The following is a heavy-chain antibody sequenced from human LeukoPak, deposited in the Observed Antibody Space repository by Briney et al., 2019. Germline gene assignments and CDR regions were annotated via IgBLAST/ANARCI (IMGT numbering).Heavy chain of an antibody. CDR3: TGRGNTYGFGWFDP. D-gene: IGHD5-18*01. CDR2: IYYSGST. CDR1: GGSISSSSHY. V-gene: IGHV4-39*01. Sequence: SETLSLTCTVSGGSISSSSHYWGWIRQPPGKGLEWIGSIYYSGSTYYNPSLKSRVTISVDTSKNQFSLKLSSVTAADTAVYYCTGRGNTYGFGWFDPWGQGTLVTVSS. J-gene: IGHJ5*02.